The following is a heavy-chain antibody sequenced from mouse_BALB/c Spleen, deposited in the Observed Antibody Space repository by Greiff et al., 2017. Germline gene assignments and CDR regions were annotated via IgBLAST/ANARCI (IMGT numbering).Heavy chain of an antibody. CDR2: ILPGSGST. Sequence: VQLQQSGAELMKPGASVKISCKATGYTFSSYWIEWVKQRPGHGLEWIGEILPGSGSTNYNEKFKGKATFTADTSSNTAYMQLSSLTSEDSAVYYCARSLFDYDGDFDYWGQGTTLTVSS. V-gene: IGHV1-9*01. CDR1: GYTFSSYW. CDR3: ARSLFDYDGDFDY. J-gene: IGHJ2*01. D-gene: IGHD2-4*01.